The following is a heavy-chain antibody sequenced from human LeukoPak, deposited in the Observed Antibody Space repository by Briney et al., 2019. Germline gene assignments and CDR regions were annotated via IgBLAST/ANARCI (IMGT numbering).Heavy chain of an antibody. CDR1: GYTFNGYY. V-gene: IGHV1-46*02. Sequence: ASVKVSCKASGYTFNGYYVHWVRQAPGRGLEWMGVINPGGGSTSYAQKFQGRVTMTRGMSTSTVYMELSSLRSEDTAVYYCARVESWEHSGSSQDAIDIWGQGTMVTVSS. J-gene: IGHJ3*02. CDR3: ARVESWEHSGSSQDAIDI. CDR2: INPGGGST. D-gene: IGHD1-26*01.